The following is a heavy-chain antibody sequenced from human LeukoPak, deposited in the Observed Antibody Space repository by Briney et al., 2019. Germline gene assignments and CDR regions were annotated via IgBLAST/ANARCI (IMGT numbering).Heavy chain of an antibody. Sequence: SVKVSCKASADTFGSDIINWVRQAPGQGLEWMGRIIPRVDITNYAQKFQDRVTITADRSTSTVYMELSTLRSDDTAVYYCATARMHDYWGQGTQVTVSS. V-gene: IGHV1-69*02. J-gene: IGHJ4*02. CDR3: ATARMHDY. CDR2: IIPRVDIT. D-gene: IGHD5-24*01. CDR1: ADTFGSDI.